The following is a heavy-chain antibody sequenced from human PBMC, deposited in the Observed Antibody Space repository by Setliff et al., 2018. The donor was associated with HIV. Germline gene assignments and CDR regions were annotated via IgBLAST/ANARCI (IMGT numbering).Heavy chain of an antibody. V-gene: IGHV4-38-2*01. CDR3: ARRSREDAFDV. CDR2: ISQSGNT. J-gene: IGHJ3*01. Sequence: SETLSLTCAVSGYSISSASYWGWLRQPPGKGLEWIGSISQSGNTYYTPSLKSRVTISVDTSKYGFSLKVSSVTATDTAIYYCARRSREDAFDVWGQGTMVTVSS. CDR1: GYSISSASY.